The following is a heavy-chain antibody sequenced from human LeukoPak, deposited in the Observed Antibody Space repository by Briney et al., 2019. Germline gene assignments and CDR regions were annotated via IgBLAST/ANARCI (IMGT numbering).Heavy chain of an antibody. CDR3: ARSDYDTSKFDL. D-gene: IGHD3-22*01. V-gene: IGHV4-59*01. J-gene: IGHJ2*01. CDR1: GDSISSYY. Sequence: SETLSLTCTVSGDSISSYYWGWIRQPQGKGLEWIGYIYYSGSTNYNPSLKSRVTISVDTSKNQFSLKLSSVTAADTAVYYCARSDYDTSKFDLWGRGTLVTVSS. CDR2: IYYSGST.